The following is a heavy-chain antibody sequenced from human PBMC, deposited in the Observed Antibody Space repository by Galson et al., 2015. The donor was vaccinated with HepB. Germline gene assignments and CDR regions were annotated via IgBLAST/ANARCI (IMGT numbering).Heavy chain of an antibody. V-gene: IGHV3-48*01. CDR3: ARAGSSLLYGMDV. D-gene: IGHD2-15*01. J-gene: IGHJ6*02. CDR1: GFTYSASS. CDR2: VGSSSTIM. Sequence: PPGAATGFTYSASSMKWVRQSPGKGLKGISSVGSSSTIMSNADSLKGRFTFSRDNVKNSMSLQMNSLRAEDTAVSYCARAGSSLLYGMDVWGQGTTVTVSS.